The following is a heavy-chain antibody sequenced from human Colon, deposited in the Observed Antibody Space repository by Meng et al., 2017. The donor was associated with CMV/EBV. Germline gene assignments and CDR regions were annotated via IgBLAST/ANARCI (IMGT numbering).Heavy chain of an antibody. CDR3: AKDINWNYVGDYFDY. J-gene: IGHJ4*02. V-gene: IGHV3-23*01. CDR1: GFTFTNYG. D-gene: IGHD1-7*01. CDR2: IGGSGGSP. Sequence: GGSLRLSCAASGFTFTNYGMHWVRQAPGKGLEWVSAIGGSGGSPYYADSVKGRFTISRDNSKTTLYLQMNSLRAEDTAVYYCAKDINWNYVGDYFDYWGQGTPVTVSS.